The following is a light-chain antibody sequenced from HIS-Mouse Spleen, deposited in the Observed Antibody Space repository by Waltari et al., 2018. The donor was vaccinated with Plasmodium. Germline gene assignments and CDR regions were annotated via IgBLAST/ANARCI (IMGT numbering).Light chain of an antibody. CDR1: QSISNY. V-gene: IGKV1-39*01. Sequence: DIQMTQSPSSLSASVGDRVTITCRASQSISNYLNWYQQKLGKAPKFLIYAASTLQSGVPSRFSGSGSGTDFTLTSSSLQPEDFATYYCQQSYSTWTFGQGTKVEIK. J-gene: IGKJ1*01. CDR2: AAS. CDR3: QQSYSTWT.